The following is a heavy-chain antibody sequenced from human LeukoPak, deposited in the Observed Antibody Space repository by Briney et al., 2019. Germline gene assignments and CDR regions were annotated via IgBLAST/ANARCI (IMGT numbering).Heavy chain of an antibody. D-gene: IGHD6-19*01. CDR3: ARGWDFDY. Sequence: SETLSLTCAVYGGSFSGYYWSWIRQPPGKGLEWSGEINHSGGTNYNPSLKSLVTISVDTSKNQFSLKMSSVTAADTAVYYCARGWDFDYWGQGTLVTVSS. V-gene: IGHV4-34*01. J-gene: IGHJ4*02. CDR2: INHSGGT. CDR1: GGSFSGYY.